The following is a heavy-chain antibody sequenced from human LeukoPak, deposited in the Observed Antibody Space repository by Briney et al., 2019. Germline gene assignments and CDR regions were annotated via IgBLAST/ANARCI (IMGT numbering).Heavy chain of an antibody. CDR1: GYTFTGYY. V-gene: IGHV1-18*04. CDR3: ATDTRYGSDY. CDR2: ISAYNGNT. Sequence: ASVKVSCKASGYTFTGYYMHWVRQAPGQGLEWMGWISAYNGNTNYAQKLQGRVTMTTDTSTSTAYMELRSLRSDDTAVYYCATDTRYGSDYWGQGTLVTVSS. J-gene: IGHJ4*02. D-gene: IGHD3-10*01.